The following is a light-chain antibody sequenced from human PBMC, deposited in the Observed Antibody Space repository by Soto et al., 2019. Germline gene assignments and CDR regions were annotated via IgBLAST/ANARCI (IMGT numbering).Light chain of an antibody. CDR3: QQYWCSSLP. J-gene: IGKJ4*01. Sequence: EIVLTQSPGTLSLSPGERATLSCRASQSVSSSYLAWYQKKPGQAPRLLIYGASSRATGIPDRFSGSGFGTDFTLTISRLEPEDFAVYLFQQYWCSSLPFGGGTKVEIK. CDR1: QSVSSSY. V-gene: IGKV3-20*01. CDR2: GAS.